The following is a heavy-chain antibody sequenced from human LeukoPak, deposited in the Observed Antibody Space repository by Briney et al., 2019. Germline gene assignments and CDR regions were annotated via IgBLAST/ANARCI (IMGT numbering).Heavy chain of an antibody. V-gene: IGHV4-39*01. J-gene: IGHJ4*02. Sequence: SEPLSLTCTVSGGSISNIDYYWGSIRKPPGKGLEWIGSIYYTGSTYYNPSLKSRVTISVDTSKNQFSVTLSSVTAADTAIYYCTYQRGYSGYDPLHYWGQGTLVTVSS. CDR3: TYQRGYSGYDPLHY. CDR2: IYYTGST. CDR1: GGSISNIDYY. D-gene: IGHD5-12*01.